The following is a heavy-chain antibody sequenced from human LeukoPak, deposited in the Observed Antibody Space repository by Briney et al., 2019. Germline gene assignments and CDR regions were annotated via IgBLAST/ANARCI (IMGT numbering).Heavy chain of an antibody. CDR3: ARGSGWYPRYYYYGMDV. Sequence: GRSLRLSCAASGFTFSSYAMHWVRQAPGKGLEWVAVISYDGSNKYYADSVKGRFTISRDNSKNTLYLQMNSLRAEDTAVYYCARGSGWYPRYYYYGMDVWGQGTTVTVSS. J-gene: IGHJ6*02. CDR1: GFTFSSYA. V-gene: IGHV3-30*04. D-gene: IGHD6-19*01. CDR2: ISYDGSNK.